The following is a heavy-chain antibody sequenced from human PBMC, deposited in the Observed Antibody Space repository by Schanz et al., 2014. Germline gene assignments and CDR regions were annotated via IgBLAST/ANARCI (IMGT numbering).Heavy chain of an antibody. CDR3: AKGMGYCSGGTCYDYYYYGLDV. CDR2: ISHSGGSK. Sequence: DAPLLATGGGLVQPGGSLRLSCAASGFTFNSYAMTWVRQAPGKGLEWVSSISHSGGSKYYADSVKGRFTISRDNSENTLYLQMNSLSADDTAVFYCAKGMGYCSGGTCYDYYYYGLDVWGQGTTVTVSS. CDR1: GFTFNSYA. V-gene: IGHV3-23*01. J-gene: IGHJ6*02. D-gene: IGHD2-15*01.